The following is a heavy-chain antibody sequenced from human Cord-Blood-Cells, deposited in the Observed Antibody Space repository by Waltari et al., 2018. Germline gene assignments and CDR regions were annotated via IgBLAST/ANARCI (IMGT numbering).Heavy chain of an antibody. V-gene: IGHV4-4*07. CDR3: ARDGSRYYYYGMDV. CDR1: GGSISSYY. Sequence: QVQLQESGPGLVKPSETLSLTCTVSGGSISSYYWSWIRQPAGKGLEWIGRIYTRGSTNDNPSLKSRVTMSVDTSKNQFSLKLSSVTAADTAVYYCARDGSRYYYYGMDVWGQGTTVTVSS. J-gene: IGHJ6*02. CDR2: IYTRGST.